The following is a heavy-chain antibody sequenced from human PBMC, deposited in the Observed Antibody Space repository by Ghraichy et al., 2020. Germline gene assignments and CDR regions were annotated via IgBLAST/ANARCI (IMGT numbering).Heavy chain of an antibody. V-gene: IGHV3-21*06. J-gene: IGHJ4*02. CDR3: ASYIY. CDR2: ISSSGSDI. CDR1: GFGFSSFS. Sequence: GGSLRLSCAASGFGFSSFSMNWFRQAPEKGLEWVSAISSSGSDIYYADSVKGRFTISRDNAKNSLFLQMNGPSAEDTAVYFCASYIYWGQGILVTVSS.